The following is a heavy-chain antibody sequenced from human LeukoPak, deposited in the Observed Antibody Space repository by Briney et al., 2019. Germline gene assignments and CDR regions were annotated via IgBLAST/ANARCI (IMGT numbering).Heavy chain of an antibody. Sequence: ASVKVSCKTSGYTFNNYYLHWVRQAPGQGLAWMGWINPNSGRTNYAPKFQGRVTLTTDTSISTAYMELSSLISGDTALYYCARDSSDILTGYYHFWGQGTLVTVSS. CDR3: ARDSSDILTGYYHF. V-gene: IGHV1-2*02. CDR1: GYTFNNYY. CDR2: INPNSGRT. J-gene: IGHJ4*02. D-gene: IGHD3-9*01.